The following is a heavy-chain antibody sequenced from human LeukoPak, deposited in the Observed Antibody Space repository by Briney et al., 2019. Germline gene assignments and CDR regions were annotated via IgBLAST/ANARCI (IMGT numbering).Heavy chain of an antibody. CDR1: GFTFTSYS. CDR3: VREDTPATANY. Sequence: GGSLRLSCAASGFTFTSYSMNWVRQAPGKGLEWVSTTSGGGGSTYYADSVTGRFTISRDNSKDTLFLQMHSLRPGDTAVYYCVREDTPATANYWGQGTLVTISS. CDR2: TSGGGGST. V-gene: IGHV3-23*01. D-gene: IGHD2-21*02. J-gene: IGHJ4*02.